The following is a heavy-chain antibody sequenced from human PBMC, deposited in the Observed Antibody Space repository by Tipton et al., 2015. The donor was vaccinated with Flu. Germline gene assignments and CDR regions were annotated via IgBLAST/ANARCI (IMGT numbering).Heavy chain of an antibody. J-gene: IGHJ5*02. V-gene: IGHV3-30*18. Sequence: SLRLSCAVSGLTFSSYGMHWVRQAPGKGLEWVAVISFDGSNDYYTDSVRGRFTISRDNSENTLYLQMNSLRPDDTAVYFCAKEISTVVADTFDRWGQGTLVTVSS. CDR2: ISFDGSND. D-gene: IGHD6-19*01. CDR1: GLTFSSYG. CDR3: AKEISTVVADTFDR.